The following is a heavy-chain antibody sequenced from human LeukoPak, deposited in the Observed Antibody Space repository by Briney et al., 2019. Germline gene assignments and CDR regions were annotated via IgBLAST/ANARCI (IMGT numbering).Heavy chain of an antibody. CDR2: ITHAAIL. D-gene: IGHD6-13*01. V-gene: IGHV4-34*01. J-gene: IGHJ4*02. Sequence: TSETLSLTCVVSGGGSFTDYSWNWIRQSPGKGLEWVGEITHAAILNYNPSLKGRVAISVDTSKNQVSLKLDSTTAADTAMYYCARGRGEAAGLDHWGQGTLVTVSS. CDR3: ARGRGEAAGLDH. CDR1: GGGSFTDYS.